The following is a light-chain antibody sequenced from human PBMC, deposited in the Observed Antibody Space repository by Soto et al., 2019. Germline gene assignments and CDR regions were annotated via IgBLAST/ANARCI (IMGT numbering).Light chain of an antibody. J-gene: IGLJ3*02. V-gene: IGLV4-69*01. CDR2: LNSDGSH. Sequence: QLVLTQSPSASASLGASVKLTCTLSSGHSSYAIAWHQQQPEKGPRYLMKLNSDGSHSKGDGIPDRFSGSNSGAERYLTIPSLQSEDEADYYCQTWGTGPWVFGGGTKLTVL. CDR3: QTWGTGPWV. CDR1: SGHSSYA.